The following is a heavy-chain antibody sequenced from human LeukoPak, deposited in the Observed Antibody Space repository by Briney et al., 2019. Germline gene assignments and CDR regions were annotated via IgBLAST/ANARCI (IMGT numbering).Heavy chain of an antibody. V-gene: IGHV4-34*01. Sequence: PSETLSLTCAVYGGSFSGYYWSWIRQPPGKGLEWIGEINHSGSTNYNPSLKSRVTISVDTSKNQFSLKLSSVTAADTAVYYCARDRESSSWYDFDAFDIWGQGTMVTVSS. CDR1: GGSFSGYY. CDR2: INHSGST. J-gene: IGHJ3*02. D-gene: IGHD6-13*01. CDR3: ARDRESSSWYDFDAFDI.